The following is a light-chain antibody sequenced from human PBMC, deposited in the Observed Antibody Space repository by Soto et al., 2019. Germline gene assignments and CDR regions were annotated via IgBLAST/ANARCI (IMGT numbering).Light chain of an antibody. CDR3: CSYAGINAFV. V-gene: IGLV2-11*01. CDR2: DVS. Sequence: QSVLTQPRSVSGSPGQSVVISCTGTSSDVGGYSYVSWYQQYSGKAPKVIIYDVSKRPSGVPDRFSGSKSGNTASLTISGLQAEDEAVYYCCSYAGINAFVFGTGTKV. J-gene: IGLJ1*01. CDR1: SSDVGGYSY.